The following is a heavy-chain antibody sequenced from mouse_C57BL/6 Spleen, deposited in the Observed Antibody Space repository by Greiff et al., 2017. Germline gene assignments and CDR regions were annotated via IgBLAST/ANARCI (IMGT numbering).Heavy chain of an antibody. CDR3: ARGELGLGRYFDY. V-gene: IGHV5-4*03. D-gene: IGHD3-3*01. CDR1: GFTFSSYA. J-gene: IGHJ2*01. Sequence: EVKLMESGGGLVKPGGSLKLSCAASGFTFSSYAMSWVRQTPEKRLEWVATISDGGSYTYYPDNVKGRFTISRDNAKNNLYLQMSHLKSEDTAMYYCARGELGLGRYFDYWGQGTTLTVSS. CDR2: ISDGGSYT.